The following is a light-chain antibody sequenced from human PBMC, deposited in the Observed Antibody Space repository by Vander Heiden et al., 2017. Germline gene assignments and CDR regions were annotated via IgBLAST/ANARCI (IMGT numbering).Light chain of an antibody. V-gene: IGLV1-51*01. CDR2: DND. J-gene: IGLJ2*01. CDR3: GTWDSSLTVVV. CDR1: SSNIGNNP. Sequence: QSVLTQPPSVSAAPGQKVTISCSGSSSNIGNNPISWYQQFSGTAPKLLIYDNDKRPSGTPDRFSGSKSGTSATLGITGLQTGDEADYYCGTWDSSLTVVVFGGGTKLTVL.